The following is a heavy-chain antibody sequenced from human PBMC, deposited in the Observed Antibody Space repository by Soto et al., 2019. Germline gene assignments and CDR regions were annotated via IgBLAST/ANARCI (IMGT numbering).Heavy chain of an antibody. CDR1: GFSLANYP. D-gene: IGHD6-19*01. J-gene: IGHJ4*02. V-gene: IGHV3-48*02. Sequence: LRLSCVASGFSLANYPMNWVRQTPGKGLEWISYSSPRGDTIYYADSVEGRFTISRDNARDSLSLHMSSLRDEDSALYYCAKGPHTNVGWPYYFESWGQGVPVTVSS. CDR3: AKGPHTNVGWPYYFES. CDR2: SSPRGDTI.